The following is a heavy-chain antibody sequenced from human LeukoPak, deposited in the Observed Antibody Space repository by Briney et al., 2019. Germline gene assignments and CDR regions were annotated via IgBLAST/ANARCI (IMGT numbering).Heavy chain of an antibody. CDR3: AREGYYGSGSPPSLYFDY. J-gene: IGHJ4*02. CDR1: GFTFSNYV. D-gene: IGHD3-10*01. CDR2: TSSDLNVK. Sequence: PGGSLRPSCAASGFTFSNYVIHWVRQAPGKGLEWVAVTSSDLNVKLYADSVKGRFTIYRDDSRSTLYLQMNSLSPEDTAIYYCAREGYYGSGSPPSLYFDYWGQGTLVTVSS. V-gene: IGHV3-30-3*01.